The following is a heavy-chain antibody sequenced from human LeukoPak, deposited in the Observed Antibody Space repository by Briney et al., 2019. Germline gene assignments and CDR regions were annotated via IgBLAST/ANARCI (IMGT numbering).Heavy chain of an antibody. D-gene: IGHD3-22*01. J-gene: IGHJ4*02. CDR2: IKQDGSEK. CDR1: GFTFSSYW. CDR3: AREGYYYDSSGQDY. V-gene: IGHV3-7*01. Sequence: GGSLRLSCAASGFTFSSYWMSWVRQAPGEGLEWVANIKQDGSEKYYVDSVKGRFTISRDNAKNSLYLQMNSLRAEDTAVYYCAREGYYYDSSGQDYWGQGTLVTVSS.